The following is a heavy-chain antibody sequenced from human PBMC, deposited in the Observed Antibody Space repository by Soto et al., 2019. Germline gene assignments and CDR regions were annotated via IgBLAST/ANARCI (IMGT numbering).Heavy chain of an antibody. Sequence: PSETLSLTCTVSGGSISSGGYYWSWIRQHPGKGLEWIGYIYYSGSTYYNPSLKSRVTISVDTSKNQFSLKLSSVTAADTAVYYCAMGKNYVWGSYRSYFDYWGQGTLVTVSS. CDR3: AMGKNYVWGSYRSYFDY. V-gene: IGHV4-31*03. D-gene: IGHD3-16*02. CDR2: IYYSGST. J-gene: IGHJ4*02. CDR1: GGSISSGGYY.